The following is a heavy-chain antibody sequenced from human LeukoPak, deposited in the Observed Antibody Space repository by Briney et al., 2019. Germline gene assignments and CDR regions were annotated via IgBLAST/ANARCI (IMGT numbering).Heavy chain of an antibody. J-gene: IGHJ5*02. D-gene: IGHD2-2*01. CDR2: INHSGST. Sequence: PSETLSLTCAVYGGSFSGYYWSWIRQPPGKGLEWIGEINHSGSTNYNPSLKSRVTISVDASKNQFSLKLSSVTAADTAVYYCARGLRYCSSTSCRGWFDPWGQGTLVTVSS. CDR1: GGSFSGYY. V-gene: IGHV4-34*01. CDR3: ARGLRYCSSTSCRGWFDP.